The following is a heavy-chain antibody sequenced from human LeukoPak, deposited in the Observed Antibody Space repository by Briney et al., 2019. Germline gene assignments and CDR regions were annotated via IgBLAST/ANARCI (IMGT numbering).Heavy chain of an antibody. J-gene: IGHJ6*02. CDR2: INHSGST. D-gene: IGHD6-13*01. CDR3: ERAIPIAAAVPDYYYYGMDV. V-gene: IGHV4-34*01. Sequence: PSETLSLTCAVYGGSFSGYYWSWIRQPPGKGLEWIGEINHSGSTNYNPSLKSRVTISVDTSKNQFSLKLSSVTAADTAVYYCERAIPIAAAVPDYYYYGMDVWGQGTTVTVSS. CDR1: GGSFSGYY.